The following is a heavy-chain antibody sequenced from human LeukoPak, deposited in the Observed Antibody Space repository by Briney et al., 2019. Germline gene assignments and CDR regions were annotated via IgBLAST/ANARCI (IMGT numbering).Heavy chain of an antibody. D-gene: IGHD3-10*01. CDR3: ARSTGSLWFGELLSAPDY. J-gene: IGHJ4*02. CDR2: IYYSGST. CDR1: GGSISSSSYY. Sequence: SETLSLTCTVSGGSISSSSYYWGWIRQPPGKGPEWIGSIYYSGSTYYNPSLKSRVTISVDTSKNQFSLKLSSVTAADTAVYYCARSTGSLWFGELLSAPDYWGQGTLVTVSS. V-gene: IGHV4-39*01.